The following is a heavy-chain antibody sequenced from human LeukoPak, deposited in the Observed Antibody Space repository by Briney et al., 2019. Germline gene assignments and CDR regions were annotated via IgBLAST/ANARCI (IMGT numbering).Heavy chain of an antibody. D-gene: IGHD5-12*01. J-gene: IGHJ5*02. Sequence: SETLSLTCAVYGGSFSGYYWSWIRQPPGKGLEWIGEINHSGSTNYNPSLKSRVTISVDTSKNQFSLKLSSVTAADTAVYYCARLRCIVAQSSSPGNWFDPWGQGTLVTVSS. CDR3: ARLRCIVAQSSSPGNWFDP. CDR2: INHSGST. V-gene: IGHV4-34*01. CDR1: GGSFSGYY.